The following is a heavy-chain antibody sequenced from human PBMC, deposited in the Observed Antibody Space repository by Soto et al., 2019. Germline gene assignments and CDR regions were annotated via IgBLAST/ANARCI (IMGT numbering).Heavy chain of an antibody. CDR2: TYPGDFDT. CDR3: ARRPQKAYDPIDY. V-gene: IGHV5-51*01. J-gene: IGHJ4*02. D-gene: IGHD1-1*01. Sequence: GESLKISCMTSGYKFSAYWIAWVRQRPGKGLEWMGITYPGDFDTRYSPSFEGQVTISVDRSTNTAHLQWNSLKASDTAMYYCARRPQKAYDPIDYWGQGTLVTVSS. CDR1: GYKFSAYW.